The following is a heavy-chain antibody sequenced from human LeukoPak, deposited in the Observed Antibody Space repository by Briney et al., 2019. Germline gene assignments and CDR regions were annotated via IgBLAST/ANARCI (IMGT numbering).Heavy chain of an antibody. CDR1: GYTFTSYY. J-gene: IGHJ5*02. CDR3: ARARSGCSGYFCLPKNWFDP. V-gene: IGHV1-46*01. D-gene: IGHD3-22*01. Sequence: GASVKVSCKASGYTFTSYYMHWVRQAPGQGLEWMGIINPSGGSTSYAQKFRGRVTMTRNTSISTAYMELSSLRSEDTAVYYCARARSGCSGYFCLPKNWFDPWGQGTLVTVSS. CDR2: INPSGGST.